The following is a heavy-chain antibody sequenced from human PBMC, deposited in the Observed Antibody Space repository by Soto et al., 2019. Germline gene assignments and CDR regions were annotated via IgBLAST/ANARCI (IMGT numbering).Heavy chain of an antibody. Sequence: TLSLTCDVSGASIKSDTWWTWVRQSPGKGLEWIGYMYYNGNINYNPSLKSRVTISIDTSKNQFSLTLKSVTAADTAVYYCASGGNWFDPWGQGVLVTVSS. CDR2: MYYNGNI. CDR1: GASIKSDTW. J-gene: IGHJ5*02. V-gene: IGHV4-4*02. CDR3: ASGGNWFDP. D-gene: IGHD3-16*01.